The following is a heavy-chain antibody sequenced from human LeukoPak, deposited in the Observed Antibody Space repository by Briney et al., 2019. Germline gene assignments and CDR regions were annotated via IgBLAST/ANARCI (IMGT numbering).Heavy chain of an antibody. CDR1: GYTFTSYG. J-gene: IGHJ4*02. CDR3: ARVTNQLFPFDY. Sequence: ASVKVSCKASGYTFTSYGIGWVRQAPGQGLEWMGWISADNGNTNYAQKLQGRVTMTTDTSTSTAYMELRSLRSDDTAVYYCARVTNQLFPFDYWGQGTLVTVSS. CDR2: ISADNGNT. D-gene: IGHD2-2*01. V-gene: IGHV1-18*01.